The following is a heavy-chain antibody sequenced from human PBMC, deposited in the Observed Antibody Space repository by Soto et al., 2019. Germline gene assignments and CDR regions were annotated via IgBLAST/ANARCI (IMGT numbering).Heavy chain of an antibody. CDR3: ARVGAYCGGDCYNYGMDV. Sequence: QVQLVQSGAEVKKPGSSVKVSCKASGGTFSSYAISWVRQAPGQGLEWMGGIIPIFGTANYAQKFQGRVTITADKSTRTAYMELSSLRSEDTAVYYCARVGAYCGGDCYNYGMDVWGQGTTVTVSS. D-gene: IGHD2-21*02. J-gene: IGHJ6*02. CDR2: IIPIFGTA. CDR1: GGTFSSYA. V-gene: IGHV1-69*06.